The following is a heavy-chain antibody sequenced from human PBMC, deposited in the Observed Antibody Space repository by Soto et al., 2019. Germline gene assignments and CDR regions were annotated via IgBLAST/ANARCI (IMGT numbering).Heavy chain of an antibody. CDR2: INPDGRVT. CDR1: GFTFSDYW. V-gene: IGHV3-74*01. J-gene: IGHJ2*01. Sequence: EVQLVESGGGLVQPGGSLTLSCAASGFTFSDYWMHWVRQAPGKGVVWVSRINPDGRVTNYVDSVKGRFTISRDKARDTLYMQMNSLRAEDTALFYCVRVRQGAWYVDLWGRGTLVTVSS. D-gene: IGHD2-21*01. CDR3: VRVRQGAWYVDL.